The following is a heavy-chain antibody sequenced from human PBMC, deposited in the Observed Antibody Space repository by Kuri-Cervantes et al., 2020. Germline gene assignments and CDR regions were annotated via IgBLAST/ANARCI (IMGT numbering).Heavy chain of an antibody. CDR3: ARVARDTDYGDYVGAFDI. CDR2: IGSSGSAI. J-gene: IGHJ3*02. CDR1: GFTFSDYY. D-gene: IGHD4-17*01. Sequence: GESLKISCAASGFTFSDYYMNWIRQAPGKGLECVSCIGSSGSAIYYADSVKGRFTISRDNAKNSLYLQMNSLRAEDTAVYYCARVARDTDYGDYVGAFDIWGQGTMVTVSS. V-gene: IGHV3-11*04.